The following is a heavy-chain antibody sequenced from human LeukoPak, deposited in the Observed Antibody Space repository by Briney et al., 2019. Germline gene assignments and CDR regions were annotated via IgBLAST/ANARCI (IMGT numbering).Heavy chain of an antibody. Sequence: GGSLRLSCVASGFNFIGYEMHWVRQAPGRGLEWVSYINSRGSTIYYGHSVKGRFTISRDNAENSLYLEMNSLRVEDTALYYCARGRSSRNFDYWGQGTLVTVSS. D-gene: IGHD3-10*01. V-gene: IGHV3-48*03. CDR3: ARGRSSRNFDY. CDR1: GFNFIGYE. CDR2: INSRGSTI. J-gene: IGHJ4*02.